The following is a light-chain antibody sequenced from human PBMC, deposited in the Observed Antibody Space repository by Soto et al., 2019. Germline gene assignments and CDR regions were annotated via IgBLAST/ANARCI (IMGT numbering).Light chain of an antibody. CDR2: DAS. Sequence: EIVLTQSPATLSLSPGERATLSCRASQSVSTYLAWYQQKPGPAPRLLIYDASNRATGIPARFSGSGSGTDFTLTIRSLEPEDFAVYYCQHRSNWPRTFGQGTKLEIK. V-gene: IGKV3-11*01. CDR1: QSVSTY. J-gene: IGKJ2*01. CDR3: QHRSNWPRT.